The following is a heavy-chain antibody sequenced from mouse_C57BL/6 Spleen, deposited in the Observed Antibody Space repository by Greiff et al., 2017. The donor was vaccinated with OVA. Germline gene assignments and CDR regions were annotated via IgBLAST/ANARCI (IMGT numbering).Heavy chain of an antibody. V-gene: IGHV2-2*01. CDR1: GFSLTSYG. J-gene: IGHJ4*01. D-gene: IGHD1-1*02. Sequence: VKVVESGPGLVQPSQSLSITCTVSGFSLTSYGVHWVRQSPGKGLEWLGVIWSGGSTDYNAAFISRLSISKDNSKSQVFFKMNSLQADDTAIYYCARKQVANYYAMDYWGQGTSVTVSS. CDR3: ARKQVANYYAMDY. CDR2: IWSGGST.